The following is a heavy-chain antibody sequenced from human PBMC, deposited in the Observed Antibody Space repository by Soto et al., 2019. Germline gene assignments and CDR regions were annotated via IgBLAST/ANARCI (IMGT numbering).Heavy chain of an antibody. D-gene: IGHD2-15*01. CDR2: IYPGDSNT. Sequence: PGESLKISCKTSGYSFTSYWIGWVRQMPGKSLEWVGIIYPGDSNTRYSPSFQGQVIISVDKSISTAYLQWSSLKASDTAMFYCARIGSNTDYYAMDVWGQGNTLTISS. J-gene: IGHJ6*02. CDR3: ARIGSNTDYYAMDV. V-gene: IGHV5-51*01. CDR1: GYSFTSYW.